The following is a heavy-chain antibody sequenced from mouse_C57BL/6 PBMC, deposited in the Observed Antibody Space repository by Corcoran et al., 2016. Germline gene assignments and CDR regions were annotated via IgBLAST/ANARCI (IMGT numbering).Heavy chain of an antibody. J-gene: IGHJ1*03. CDR1: GYTFTDYY. D-gene: IGHD2-4*01. V-gene: IGHV1-26*01. CDR2: INPNNGGT. Sequence: EVQLQQSGPELVKPGASVKISCKASGYTFTDYYMNWVKQSHGKSLEWIGEINPNNGGTSYNQKFKGKATLTVDKSSSTAYMELRSLTSEDSAVYYCARSGDDYDWYFDVWGTGTTVTVSS. CDR3: ARSGDDYDWYFDV.